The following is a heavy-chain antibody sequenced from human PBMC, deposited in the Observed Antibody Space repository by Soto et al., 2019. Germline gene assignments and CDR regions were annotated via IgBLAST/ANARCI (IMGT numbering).Heavy chain of an antibody. V-gene: IGHV3-72*01. Sequence: GGSLRLSCAASGFTFSDHYMDWVRQPPGKGLEWVGRIRKKANGYTTEYAASVKGRFSISRDDSKNSLYLQMNSLKTEDTAVYYCARVVIVATAYYFDYWGQGTQVTVSS. J-gene: IGHJ4*02. CDR1: GFTFSDHY. D-gene: IGHD5-12*01. CDR3: ARVVIVATAYYFDY. CDR2: IRKKANGYTT.